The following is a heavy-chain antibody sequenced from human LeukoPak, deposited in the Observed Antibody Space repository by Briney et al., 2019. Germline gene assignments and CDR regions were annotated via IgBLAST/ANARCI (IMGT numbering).Heavy chain of an antibody. J-gene: IGHJ6*04. CDR2: IKQDGSEK. CDR3: ARHAPYGSGSYYRFLGYYYYGMDV. Sequence: GSLRLSCAASGFTFSSYWMSWVRQAPGKGLEWVANIKQDGSEKYYVDSVKGRFTISRDNAKNSLYLQMNSLRAEDTAVYYCARHAPYGSGSYYRFLGYYYYGMDVWGKGTTVTVSS. D-gene: IGHD3-10*01. V-gene: IGHV3-7*03. CDR1: GFTFSSYW.